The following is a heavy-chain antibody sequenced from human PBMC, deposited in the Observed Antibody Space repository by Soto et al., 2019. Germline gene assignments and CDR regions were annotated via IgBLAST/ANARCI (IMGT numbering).Heavy chain of an antibody. V-gene: IGHV1-69*13. CDR2: IIPIFGTA. CDR3: AREMAAAGTSYGMDV. CDR1: GGTFSSYA. D-gene: IGHD6-13*01. Sequence: SVKVSCKASGGTFSSYAISWVRQAPGQGLEWMGGIIPIFGTANYAQKFQGRVTITADESTSTAYMELSSLRSEDTAVYYCAREMAAAGTSYGMDVWGQGTTVTVSS. J-gene: IGHJ6*02.